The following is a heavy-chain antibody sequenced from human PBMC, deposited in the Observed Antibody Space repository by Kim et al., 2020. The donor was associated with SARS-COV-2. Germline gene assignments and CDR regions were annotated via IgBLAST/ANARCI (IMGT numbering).Heavy chain of an antibody. CDR2: INPNSGGT. J-gene: IGHJ4*02. D-gene: IGHD3-22*01. CDR3: ATIEGYYYDSSGYPPIDY. Sequence: ASVKVSCKASGYTFTGYYMHWVRQAPGQGLEWMGWINPNSGGTNYAQKFQGRVTMTRDTSISTAYMELSRLGSDDTAVYYCATIEGYYYDSSGYPPIDYWGQGTLVTVSS. V-gene: IGHV1-2*02. CDR1: GYTFTGYY.